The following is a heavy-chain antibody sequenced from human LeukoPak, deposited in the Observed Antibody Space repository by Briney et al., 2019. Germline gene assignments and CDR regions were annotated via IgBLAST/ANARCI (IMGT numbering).Heavy chain of an antibody. CDR1: GGTSSSYA. V-gene: IGHV1-69*13. Sequence: PSVKVSCKASGGTSSSYAISWVRQAAGQGLEWMGGIIPIFGTANYAQKFQGRVTITADESTSTAYMELSSLSSEDTAVYYCARHDSSGYYYDDAFDIWGQGTMVTVSS. CDR3: ARHDSSGYYYDDAFDI. J-gene: IGHJ3*02. D-gene: IGHD3-22*01. CDR2: IIPIFGTA.